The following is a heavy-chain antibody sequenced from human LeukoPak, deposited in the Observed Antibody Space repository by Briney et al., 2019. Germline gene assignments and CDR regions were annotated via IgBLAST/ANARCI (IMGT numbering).Heavy chain of an antibody. CDR3: ARVASVVVPAAIGY. CDR2: ISSSSSYI. CDR1: GFTFSSYS. J-gene: IGHJ4*02. V-gene: IGHV3-21*01. Sequence: PGGSLRLSCAASGFTFSSYSMNWVRQAPGKGLEWVSSISSSSSYIYYADSVKGRFTVSRDNAKSSLYLQMNSLRAEDTAVYYCARVASVVVPAAIGYWGQGTLVTVSS. D-gene: IGHD2-2*01.